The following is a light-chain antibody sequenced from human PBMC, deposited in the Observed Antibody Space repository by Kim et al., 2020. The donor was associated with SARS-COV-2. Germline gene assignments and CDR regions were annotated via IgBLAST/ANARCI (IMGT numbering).Light chain of an antibody. Sequence: GHTITIPRSGTSSQIGSYNHVSWEQQHPAKAPKLMIDEVSRRPSGVSNRFSGSKSGNTASLTISGLQAEDEADYYCCSYAGSSTYVFGTGTKVTVL. V-gene: IGLV2-23*02. CDR3: CSYAGSSTYV. J-gene: IGLJ1*01. CDR1: SSQIGSYNH. CDR2: EVS.